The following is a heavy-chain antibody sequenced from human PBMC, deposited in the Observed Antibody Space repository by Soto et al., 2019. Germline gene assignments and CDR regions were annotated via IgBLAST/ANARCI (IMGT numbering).Heavy chain of an antibody. CDR1: GFNFRSRA. Sequence: GGSLRLSCAASGFNFRSRAMSWVRQAPGKGLDWVSIISATGDNTYYADSVKGRFTISRDNSKNTLYLQVNSLRAEDTALYYCARLTYSDLWSGSHDSWGQGPWSPSPQ. CDR3: ARLTYSDLWSGSHDS. D-gene: IGHD3-3*01. J-gene: IGHJ4*02. CDR2: ISATGDNT. V-gene: IGHV3-23*01.